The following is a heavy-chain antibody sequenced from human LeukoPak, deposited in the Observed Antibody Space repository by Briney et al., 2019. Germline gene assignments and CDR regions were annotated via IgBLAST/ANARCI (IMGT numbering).Heavy chain of an antibody. J-gene: IGHJ4*02. D-gene: IGHD7-27*01. Sequence: GGSLRLSCAASGFTFSSYSMNWVRQAPGKGLEWVSYLNGRSENINYADSVKGRFTISRDSAKNSLYLEMNSLRDEDTAVYYCARDLNWGFDHWGQGTLVTVSS. CDR1: GFTFSSYS. CDR3: ARDLNWGFDH. CDR2: LNGRSENI. V-gene: IGHV3-48*02.